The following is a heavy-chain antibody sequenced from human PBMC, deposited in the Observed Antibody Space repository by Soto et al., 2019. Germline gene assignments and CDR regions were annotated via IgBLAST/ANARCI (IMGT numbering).Heavy chain of an antibody. CDR2: IYYTGIT. Sequence: SETLSLTCTVSGDSVSSSSDYWGWVRQPPGKGLEWIGSIYYTGITYSNPSLRSPVTLSVDTSKNQFSLRLSSVTAADTAVYYCARHAGGSWDDAFDIWGQGTMVTVSS. CDR3: ARHAGGSWDDAFDI. J-gene: IGHJ3*02. CDR1: GDSVSSSSDY. D-gene: IGHD6-13*01. V-gene: IGHV4-39*01.